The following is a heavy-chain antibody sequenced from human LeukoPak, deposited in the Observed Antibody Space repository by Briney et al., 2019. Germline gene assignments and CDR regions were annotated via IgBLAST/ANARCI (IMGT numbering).Heavy chain of an antibody. Sequence: GGSLRLSCAASGLTLSSHWMFWVRQAPGKGLEWVANMNQDGSEKYYVDSVKGRFTISRDNAKNSLYLQMNSVRVEDTAVYYCARALTYHDSSGYYQLRWFDPWGQGTLVTVSS. CDR1: GLTLSSHW. D-gene: IGHD3-22*01. J-gene: IGHJ5*02. V-gene: IGHV3-7*01. CDR2: MNQDGSEK. CDR3: ARALTYHDSSGYYQLRWFDP.